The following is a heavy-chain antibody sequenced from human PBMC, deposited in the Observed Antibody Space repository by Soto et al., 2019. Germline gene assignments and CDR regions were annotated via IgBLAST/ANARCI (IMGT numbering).Heavy chain of an antibody. D-gene: IGHD1-1*01. CDR2: ISAYNGNT. CDR1: GYTFNTYG. J-gene: IGHJ6*02. CDR3: ASDSPPLSKRYSYAMDV. V-gene: IGHV1-18*01. Sequence: QVQLVQSGAEVKKPGASVKVSCKGSGYTFNTYGITWVRPAPGQGLEWMGWISAYNGNTKYAQKFEGRVTMTTDTSTSTATMDLRSLATDDTAVYYSASDSPPLSKRYSYAMDVWGQGTTVTVSS.